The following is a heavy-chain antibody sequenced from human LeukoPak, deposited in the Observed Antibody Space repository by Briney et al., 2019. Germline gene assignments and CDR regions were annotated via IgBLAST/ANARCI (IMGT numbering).Heavy chain of an antibody. CDR2: IRSKANSYAT. D-gene: IGHD2-15*01. CDR1: GFTFSGSA. V-gene: IGHV3-73*01. Sequence: PGGSLRLSCAASGFTFSGSAMHWVRQASGKGLEWVGRIRSKANSYATAYAASVKGRFTISRDDSKNTAYLQMNSLKTEDTAVYYCTRIHCSGGSCLDYWGQGTLVTVSS. CDR3: TRIHCSGGSCLDY. J-gene: IGHJ4*02.